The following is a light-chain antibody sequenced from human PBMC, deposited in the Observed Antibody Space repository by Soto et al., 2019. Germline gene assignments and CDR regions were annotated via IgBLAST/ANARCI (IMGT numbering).Light chain of an antibody. CDR3: QTWATGPDWV. CDR2: LDSDGSH. V-gene: IGLV4-69*01. CDR1: SGHSTDA. Sequence: QSVLTQSPSASASLGASVKLTCTLSSGHSTDAIAWHQQQPEKGPRYLMKLDSDGSHSKGDGIPDRFSGSSSGAERYLTISSHQSEDEADYYCQTWATGPDWVFGGGTTLTVL. J-gene: IGLJ3*02.